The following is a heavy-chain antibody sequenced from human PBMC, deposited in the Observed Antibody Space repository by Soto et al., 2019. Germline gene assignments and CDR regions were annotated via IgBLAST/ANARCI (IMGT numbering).Heavy chain of an antibody. CDR1: GFTFDDYT. J-gene: IGHJ6*02. CDR2: ISWDGGST. CDR3: AKTLVEQQLYYGMDV. Sequence: GGSLRLSCAASGFTFDDYTMHWVRQAPGKGLEWVSLISWDGGSTYYADSVKGRFTISRDNSKNSLYLQMNSLRTEDTALYYCAKTLVEQQLYYGMDVWGQGTTVTVSS. V-gene: IGHV3-43*01. D-gene: IGHD6-13*01.